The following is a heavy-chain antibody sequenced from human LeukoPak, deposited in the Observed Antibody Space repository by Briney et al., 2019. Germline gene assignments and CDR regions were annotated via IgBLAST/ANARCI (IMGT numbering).Heavy chain of an antibody. V-gene: IGHV4-38-2*01. Sequence: PSETLSLTCAVSGYSISSGYYWGWIRQPPGKGLEWIGSIYHSGSTYYNPSLKSRVTISVDTSKNQFSLKLSSVTAADTAVYYGASGRACSSTSCYPTHYWGQGTLVTVSS. CDR2: IYHSGST. J-gene: IGHJ4*02. CDR3: ASGRACSSTSCYPTHY. CDR1: GYSISSGYY. D-gene: IGHD2-2*01.